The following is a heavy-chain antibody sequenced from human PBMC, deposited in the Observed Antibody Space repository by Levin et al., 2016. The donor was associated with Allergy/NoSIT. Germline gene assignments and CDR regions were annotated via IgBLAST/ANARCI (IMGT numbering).Heavy chain of an antibody. V-gene: IGHV3-23*01. D-gene: IGHD3-3*01. CDR2: ISGSGGST. J-gene: IGHJ4*02. CDR3: AKDMDFWSGYYPGYFDY. Sequence: WIRQPPGKGLEWVSAISGSGGSTYYADSVKGRFTISRDNSKNTLYLQMNSLRAEDTAVYYCAKDMDFWSGYYPGYFDYWGQGTLVTVSS.